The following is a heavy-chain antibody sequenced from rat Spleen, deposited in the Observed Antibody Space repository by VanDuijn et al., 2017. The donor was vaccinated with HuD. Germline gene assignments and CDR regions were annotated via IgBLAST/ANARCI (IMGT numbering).Heavy chain of an antibody. J-gene: IGHJ3*01. Sequence: EVQLVESGGGLMQPGGSMKLSCAASGFTLSSFPMAWVRQAPTKGLEWVASISPSGGSTYYRDSVKGRFTISRDNAKSTLYLQMDSLKSEDTATYYCVSHGARISRFAYWGQGTLVTVSS. D-gene: IGHD2-7*01. CDR2: ISPSGGST. CDR1: GFTLSSFP. V-gene: IGHV5-46*01. CDR3: VSHGARISRFAY.